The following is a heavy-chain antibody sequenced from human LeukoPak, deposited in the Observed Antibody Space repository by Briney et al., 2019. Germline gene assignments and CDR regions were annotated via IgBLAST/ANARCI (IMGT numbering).Heavy chain of an antibody. J-gene: IGHJ4*02. V-gene: IGHV3-23*01. CDR2: ISGSGDNT. Sequence: GGSLRLSCAASGFTFNSYAINWVRQAPGKGLEWVSAISGSGDNTYYADSVKGRFTISRDNSKNTLSLQMNSLRAEDTAVYYCAKAPDDFWSGSRYYFDYWGQGTLVTVSS. D-gene: IGHD3-3*01. CDR1: GFTFNSYA. CDR3: AKAPDDFWSGSRYYFDY.